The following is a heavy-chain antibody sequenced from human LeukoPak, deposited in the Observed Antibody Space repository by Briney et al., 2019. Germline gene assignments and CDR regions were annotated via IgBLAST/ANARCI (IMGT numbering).Heavy chain of an antibody. CDR2: IYYTGTT. V-gene: IGHV4-59*01. Sequence: SETLSLTCTVSGGSLNNYYWGWIRQPPGKALEWIGYIYYTGTTKYNPSLKSRATISLDTSKDQFSLKLTSVTAADTALFFCARGYDIDVWGQGTTVTVSS. CDR1: GGSLNNYY. CDR3: ARGYDIDV. J-gene: IGHJ6*02.